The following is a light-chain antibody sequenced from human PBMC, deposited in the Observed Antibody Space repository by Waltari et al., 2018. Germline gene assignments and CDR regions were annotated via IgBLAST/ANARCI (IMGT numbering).Light chain of an antibody. J-gene: IGLJ2*01. CDR2: EVT. CDR3: SSFTTIGTLVV. V-gene: IGLV2-14*01. Sequence: QSALTQPASVSGSPGQSIPTHCTGTSLDVGGFTHVSRYPQQPGKATKLLILEVTNRPSGISNRFSGSKSGNTASLTISGLQAEDEGEYYCSSFTTIGTLVVFGGGTKVTVL. CDR1: SLDVGGFTH.